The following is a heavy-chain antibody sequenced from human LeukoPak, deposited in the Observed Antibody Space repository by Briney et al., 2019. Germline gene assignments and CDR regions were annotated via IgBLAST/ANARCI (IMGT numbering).Heavy chain of an antibody. D-gene: IGHD3-9*01. J-gene: IGHJ4*02. V-gene: IGHV3-21*01. CDR2: ISSSSSYI. Sequence: GGSLRLSCAASGFTASSNYMSWVCQAPGKGLEWVSSISSSSSYIYYTDSVKGRFTISRDNAKNSLYLQMNSLRAEDTAVYYCARVTLTGYYAFDYWGQGTLVTVSS. CDR1: GFTASSNY. CDR3: ARVTLTGYYAFDY.